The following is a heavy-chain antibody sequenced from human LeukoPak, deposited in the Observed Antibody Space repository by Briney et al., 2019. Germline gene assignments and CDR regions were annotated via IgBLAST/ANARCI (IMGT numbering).Heavy chain of an antibody. J-gene: IGHJ4*02. V-gene: IGHV3-23*01. Sequence: GGSLRLSCAASGFTSSSYAMSWVRQAPGKGLEWVSAISGSGGSTYYADSVKSRFTISRDNSKNTLYLQMNSLRAEDTAVYYCAKGTGSGMALNYFDYWGQGTLVTVSS. D-gene: IGHD4/OR15-4a*01. CDR3: AKGTGSGMALNYFDY. CDR1: GFTSSSYA. CDR2: ISGSGGST.